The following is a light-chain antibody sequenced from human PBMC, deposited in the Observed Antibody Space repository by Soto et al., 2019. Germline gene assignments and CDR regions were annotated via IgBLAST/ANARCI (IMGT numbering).Light chain of an antibody. CDR3: QKYNNWRIT. Sequence: EIVMTQSPATLSVSPGERATLSCRASQSIRSNLAWYQQKPGQAPRLLIYDASTRATGIPARFSGSGSGTEFNITISNLQSEDLEVYYCQKYNNWRITFGAGTKVY. CDR1: QSIRSN. V-gene: IGKV3-15*01. CDR2: DAS. J-gene: IGKJ3*01.